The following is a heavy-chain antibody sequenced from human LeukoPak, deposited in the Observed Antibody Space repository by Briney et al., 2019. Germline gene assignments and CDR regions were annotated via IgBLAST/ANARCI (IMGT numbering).Heavy chain of an antibody. V-gene: IGHV3-43*02. Sequence: GGSLRLSCAASGFKCDEYPMHWVRQAPGKGLEWVAAITGNGGTTDYSDSVKGRCTVSRDNNKNSLFLQMNSLRTEDTGLYYCAKFYGSGTYYNNYLDFWGQGTLVTVSS. D-gene: IGHD3-10*01. J-gene: IGHJ4*02. CDR1: GFKCDEYP. CDR3: AKFYGSGTYYNNYLDF. CDR2: ITGNGGTT.